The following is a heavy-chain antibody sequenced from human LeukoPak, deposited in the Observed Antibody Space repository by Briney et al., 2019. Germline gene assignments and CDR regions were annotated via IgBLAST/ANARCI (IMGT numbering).Heavy chain of an antibody. Sequence: PSETLSLTCIVSGGSISSYYWSWIRQPPGKGLEWIGNIYYNGSTNYNPSLKSRVSVSLDTSKNQFSLKLTSVTAADTAVYYCASLRRWGYFDSDPWGQGTLVTVSS. CDR2: IYYNGST. V-gene: IGHV4-59*12. CDR3: ASLRRWGYFDSDP. D-gene: IGHD3-9*01. CDR1: GGSISSYY. J-gene: IGHJ5*02.